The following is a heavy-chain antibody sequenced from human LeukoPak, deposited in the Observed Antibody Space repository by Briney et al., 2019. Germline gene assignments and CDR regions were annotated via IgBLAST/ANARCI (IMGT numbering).Heavy chain of an antibody. CDR1: GYTFTSYG. V-gene: IGHV1-18*01. D-gene: IGHD3-22*01. Sequence: ASVKVSCKASGYTFTSYGISWVRRAPGQGLEWMGWISAYNGSTNYAQKLQGRVTMTTDTSTSTAYMELRSLRSDDTAVYYCARDRDSSGYTDYWGQGTLVTVSS. CDR2: ISAYNGST. CDR3: ARDRDSSGYTDY. J-gene: IGHJ4*02.